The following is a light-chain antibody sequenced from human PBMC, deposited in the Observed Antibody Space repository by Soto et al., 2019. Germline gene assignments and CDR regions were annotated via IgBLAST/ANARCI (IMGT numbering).Light chain of an antibody. J-gene: IGLJ1*01. CDR3: SSYAGTHIV. CDR2: DVS. CDR1: SSDVGGYNY. V-gene: IGLV2-8*01. Sequence: QSALTQPPSASGSPGQSVTISCTGTSSDVGGYNYVSWYQQHPGKAPKLMIYDVSKRPSGVPARFSGSKSGNTASLTVSGLQSEDEADYYCSSYAGTHIVFGTGTKLTVL.